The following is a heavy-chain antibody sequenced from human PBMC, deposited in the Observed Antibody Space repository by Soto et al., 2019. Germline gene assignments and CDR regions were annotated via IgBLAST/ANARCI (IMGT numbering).Heavy chain of an antibody. D-gene: IGHD2-2*01. Sequence: SLRLSCAASGFTFSIYGMDWVRQAPGKGLEWIGAIWYDGSNKYYADSVKGRFTISRDNSKNTLSLQMNSLRAEDTAVYYCARAGYCSSTTCANYYGMDVWGQGTTVTVSS. J-gene: IGHJ6*02. CDR3: ARAGYCSSTTCANYYGMDV. CDR1: GFTFSIYG. CDR2: IWYDGSNK. V-gene: IGHV3-33*01.